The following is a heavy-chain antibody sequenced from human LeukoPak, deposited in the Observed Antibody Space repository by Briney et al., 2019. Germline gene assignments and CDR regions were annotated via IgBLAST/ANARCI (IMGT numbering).Heavy chain of an antibody. V-gene: IGHV3-30*04. CDR2: MSSDGNNK. D-gene: IGHD3-10*01. J-gene: IGHJ6*02. CDR3: ARGDYDLSGSYHYGMDV. CDR1: GFTFNSYT. Sequence: GGSLRLSCAAPGFTFNSYTLHWVRQAPGKGLEWVAVMSSDGNNKFYAEYVKGRFIISRDNSENTLYLEMNSLRGEDTAVYYCARGDYDLSGSYHYGMDVWGQGTTVTVSS.